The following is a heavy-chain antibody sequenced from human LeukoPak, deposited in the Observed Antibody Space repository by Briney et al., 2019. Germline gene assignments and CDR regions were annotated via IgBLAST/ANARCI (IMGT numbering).Heavy chain of an antibody. V-gene: IGHV1-2*02. J-gene: IGHJ4*02. CDR3: ASADDYGDYVLNY. CDR2: INPNSGGT. Sequence: ASVKVSCTASGYTFTGYYMHWVRRAPGQGLEWMGWINPNSGGTNYAQKFQGRVTMTRDTSISTAYMELSRLRSDDTAVYYCASADDYGDYVLNYWGQGTLVTVSS. D-gene: IGHD4-17*01. CDR1: GYTFTGYY.